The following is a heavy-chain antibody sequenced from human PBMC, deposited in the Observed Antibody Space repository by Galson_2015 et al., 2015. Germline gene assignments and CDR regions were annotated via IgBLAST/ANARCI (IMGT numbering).Heavy chain of an antibody. V-gene: IGHV3-23*01. Sequence: SLRLSCAASGFTFSGYAINWVRQAPGKGLEWVSSVTASGTNTYYAGSVKGRFTISRDTFKNTVYLQMNSLGAEDMAIYYWLCWFDPWGQRTLVTVSS. J-gene: IGHJ5*02. CDR2: VTASGTNT. CDR1: GFTFSGYA. CDR3: LCWFDP.